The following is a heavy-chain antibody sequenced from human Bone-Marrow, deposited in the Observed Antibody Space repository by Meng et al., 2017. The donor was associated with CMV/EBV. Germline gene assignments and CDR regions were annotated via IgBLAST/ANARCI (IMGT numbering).Heavy chain of an antibody. D-gene: IGHD2-2*02. CDR1: GGSFSGYY. CDR2: IKHSGST. Sequence: SETLSLTCAVYGGSFSGYYWSWNRQPPGKGLEWIGEIKHSGSTNYNPSLKSRVTISVDTSKNQFSLKLSSVTAADTAMYYCARGGYCSSTSCFTAAFDIWGQGTMVTVSS. CDR3: ARGGYCSSTSCFTAAFDI. J-gene: IGHJ3*02. V-gene: IGHV4-34*01.